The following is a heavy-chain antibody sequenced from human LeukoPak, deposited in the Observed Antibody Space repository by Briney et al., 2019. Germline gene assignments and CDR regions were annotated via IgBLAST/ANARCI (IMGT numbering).Heavy chain of an antibody. CDR3: ARERGYGGYKWFDP. CDR2: ISSSSDYI. Sequence: GVSLRLSCAASGCTFSSYRMNWVRHAPAKGLERVSCISSSSDYIYYADSAKGRFTISRDNAKNSLYLQMNSLRAEDTGVYYCARERGYGGYKWFDPWGQGTLVTVSS. D-gene: IGHD5-12*01. CDR1: GCTFSSYR. J-gene: IGHJ5*02. V-gene: IGHV3-21*01.